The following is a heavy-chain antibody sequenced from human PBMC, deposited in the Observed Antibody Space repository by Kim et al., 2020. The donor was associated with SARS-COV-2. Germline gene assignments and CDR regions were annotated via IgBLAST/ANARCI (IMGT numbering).Heavy chain of an antibody. V-gene: IGHV3-20*03. CDR3: TTSPTGTYYYGLDV. CDR1: GFSFGDYA. J-gene: IGHJ6*02. CDR2: INWDGVSS. Sequence: GGSLRLSFAASGFSFGDYAMSWVRQAPGKGLEWVCGINWDGVSSGYAESVKGRFTISRDNGKNTLYLQMSSLGADDTALYYCTTSPTGTYYYGLDVWGQG. D-gene: IGHD1-1*01.